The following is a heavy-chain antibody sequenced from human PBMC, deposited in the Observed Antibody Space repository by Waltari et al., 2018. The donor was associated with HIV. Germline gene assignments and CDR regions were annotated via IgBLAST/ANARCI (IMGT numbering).Heavy chain of an antibody. J-gene: IGHJ6*01. CDR1: GGSFSGYY. CDR3: ARDSAPGLAVDDDDGEFFYYGLDV. CDR2: VNHVGRT. V-gene: IGHV4-34*01. D-gene: IGHD6-19*01. Sequence: QVHLEQWGTGLLRPSETLSLTCAVYGGSFSGYYCSWLRPSPGRGLEWIGEVNHVGRTNYSPSLKGRVTVSVDTSKNQFSLTMRSVTAADTAVYYCARDSAPGLAVDDDDGEFFYYGLDVWGQGTTVTVSS.